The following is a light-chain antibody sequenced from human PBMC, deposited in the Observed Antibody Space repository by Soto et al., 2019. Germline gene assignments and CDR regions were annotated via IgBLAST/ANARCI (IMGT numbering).Light chain of an antibody. Sequence: DIQMTQSRATLSASVGARLTITCRASQSISHFLAWYQQKPGKVPKLLIYDASNLGSGVPSRFSGSGSGTDFTLTISSLQPEDFATYYCLQDYNYPPTFGQGTKVDIK. V-gene: IGKV1-5*01. CDR1: QSISHF. CDR2: DAS. J-gene: IGKJ1*01. CDR3: LQDYNYPPT.